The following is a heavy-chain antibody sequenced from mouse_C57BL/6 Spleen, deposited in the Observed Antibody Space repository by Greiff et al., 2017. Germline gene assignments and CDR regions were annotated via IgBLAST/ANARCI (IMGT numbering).Heavy chain of an antibody. CDR2: IIYDGSSP. V-gene: IGHV5-16*01. CDR3: ARDRGNVYDGYYVDYYAMDY. J-gene: IGHJ4*01. CDR1: GFTFSDYY. Sequence: DVMLVASEGGLVQPGSSMTLSCTASGFTFSDYYMAWVRQVPEKGLEWVANIIYDGSSPYYLASLKSRFIISRDTAKNIRYLQMSSLKSEDTDTYYCARDRGNVYDGYYVDYYAMDYWGQGTSVTVAS. D-gene: IGHD2-3*01.